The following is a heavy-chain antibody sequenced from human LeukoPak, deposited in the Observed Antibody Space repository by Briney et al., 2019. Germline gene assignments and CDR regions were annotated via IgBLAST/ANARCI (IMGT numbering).Heavy chain of an antibody. J-gene: IGHJ4*02. CDR3: ARGATMVRTGGAVDY. V-gene: IGHV4-4*07. CDR2: IYTSGST. CDR1: GGSISSYY. D-gene: IGHD3-10*01. Sequence: SETLSPTCTVSGGSISSYYWSWIRQPAGKGLEWIGRIYTSGSTNYNPSLKSRVTISVDTSKNQFSLKLSSVTAADTAVYYCARGATMVRTGGAVDYWGQGTLVTVSS.